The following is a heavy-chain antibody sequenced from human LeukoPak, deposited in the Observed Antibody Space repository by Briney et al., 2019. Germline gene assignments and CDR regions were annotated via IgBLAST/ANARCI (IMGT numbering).Heavy chain of an antibody. CDR1: GGSISSGNYY. CDR3: ARAPYDSNGYYGYGMDV. J-gene: IGHJ6*02. CDR2: ILYSGST. V-gene: IGHV4-31*11. Sequence: HPSETLSLTCAVSGGSISSGNYYWSWLRQHPGKGLEWIGNILYSGSTYYNPSLTSRVIISVDTSKNQFSLKLSSVTAADTAVYYCARAPYDSNGYYGYGMDVWGQGTTVTVSS. D-gene: IGHD3-22*01.